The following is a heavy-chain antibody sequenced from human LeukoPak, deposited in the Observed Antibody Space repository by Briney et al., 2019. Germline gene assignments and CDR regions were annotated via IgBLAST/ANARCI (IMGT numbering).Heavy chain of an antibody. V-gene: IGHV3-11*04. Sequence: GGSLRLSCAASGFTFSDYYMSWIRQAPGKGLEWVSYISSSGSTIYYADSVKGRFTISRDNSKNTLYLQMNSLRAEDTAVYYCAKNSMIVVVTSPLGYWGQGTLVTVSS. CDR1: GFTFSDYY. D-gene: IGHD3-22*01. CDR2: ISSSGSTI. CDR3: AKNSMIVVVTSPLGY. J-gene: IGHJ4*02.